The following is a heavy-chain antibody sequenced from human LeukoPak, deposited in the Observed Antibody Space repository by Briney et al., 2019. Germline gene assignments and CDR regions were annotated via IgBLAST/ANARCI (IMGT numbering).Heavy chain of an antibody. CDR1: GYTFTGYY. D-gene: IGHD3-22*01. J-gene: IGHJ3*02. V-gene: IGHV1-2*06. CDR2: INPNSGGT. CDR3: ARELTMIVVVKGGDAFDI. Sequence: ASVKVSCKASGYTFTGYYMRWVRQAPGQGLEWMGRINPNSGGTNYAQKFQGRVTMTRDTSISTAYMELSRLRSDDTAVYYCARELTMIVVVKGGDAFDIWGQGTMVTVSS.